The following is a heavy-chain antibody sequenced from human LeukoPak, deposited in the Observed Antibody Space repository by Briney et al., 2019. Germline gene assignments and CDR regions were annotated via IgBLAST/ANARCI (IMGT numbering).Heavy chain of an antibody. CDR2: IIPIFGTA. V-gene: IGHV1-69*01. J-gene: IGHJ4*02. Sequence: GSSVKVSCKASGGTFSSYAISWVRQAPGQGLEWMGGIIPIFGTANYAQKFQGRVTITADESTSTAYMELSSLRSEDTAVYYCARDLSPHYYDRDQACFDYWGQGTLVTVSS. D-gene: IGHD3-22*01. CDR1: GGTFSSYA. CDR3: ARDLSPHYYDRDQACFDY.